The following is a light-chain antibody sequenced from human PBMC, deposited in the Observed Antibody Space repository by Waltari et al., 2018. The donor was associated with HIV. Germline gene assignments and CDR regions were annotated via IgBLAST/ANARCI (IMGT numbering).Light chain of an antibody. Sequence: QSELTQPPSVSAAPGQRVTISCTGSSSNIGAGYDVHWYQQVPGRAPKVVIYGNSNRPSGVPDRFSGSKSGSSASLVITGLQSEDEADYYCQSYDSNLSGLFGGGTKVNVL. J-gene: IGLJ2*01. CDR1: SSNIGAGYD. CDR3: QSYDSNLSGL. V-gene: IGLV1-40*01. CDR2: GNS.